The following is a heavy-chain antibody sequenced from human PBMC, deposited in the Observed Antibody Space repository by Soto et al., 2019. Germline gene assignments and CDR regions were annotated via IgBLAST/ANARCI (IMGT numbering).Heavy chain of an antibody. Sequence: SETLSLTCAVSGGSISSSNWWSWVRQPPGKGLEWSGEIYHSGSTNYNPSLKSRVTISVDTSKNQFSLKLSSVTAADTAVYYCARLSNYGNGWSTFDYWGRGTLVTVSS. CDR1: GGSISSSNW. J-gene: IGHJ4*02. V-gene: IGHV4-4*02. CDR2: IYHSGST. D-gene: IGHD6-19*01. CDR3: ARLSNYGNGWSTFDY.